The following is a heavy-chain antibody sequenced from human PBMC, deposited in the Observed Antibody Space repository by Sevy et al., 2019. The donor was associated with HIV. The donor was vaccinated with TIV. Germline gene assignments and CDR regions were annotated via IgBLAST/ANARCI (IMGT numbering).Heavy chain of an antibody. V-gene: IGHV1-69*13. CDR1: GGTFSSYA. CDR2: IIPIFGTA. J-gene: IGHJ4*02. CDR3: ARGRPPYSSGWYGEAFDY. Sequence: ASVKVSCKASGGTFSSYAISWVRQAPGQGLEWMGGIIPIFGTANYAQKFQGRVTITAYESTSTAYMELSSLRSEDTAVYYCARGRPPYSSGWYGEAFDYWGQGTLVTVSS. D-gene: IGHD6-19*01.